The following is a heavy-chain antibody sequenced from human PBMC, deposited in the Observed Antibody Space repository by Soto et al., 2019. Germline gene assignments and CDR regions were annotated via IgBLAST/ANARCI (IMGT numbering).Heavy chain of an antibody. V-gene: IGHV4-31*02. J-gene: IGHJ6*02. Sequence: QVQVQESGPGLVKPSQTLSLKCSVSGGSIGSRDYYWSWIRQHPEKGLEWIGSIYYNGNTDYNPSLRAPPTMSLATSMHEFSLRLTSVTAADTAVYYCARDKGGAALKGSGMDVWGQGTTVTVS. CDR2: IYYNGNT. D-gene: IGHD3-10*01. CDR3: ARDKGGAALKGSGMDV. CDR1: GGSIGSRDYY.